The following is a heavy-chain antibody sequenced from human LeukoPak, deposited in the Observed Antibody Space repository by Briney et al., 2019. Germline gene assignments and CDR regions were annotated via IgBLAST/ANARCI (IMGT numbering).Heavy chain of an antibody. D-gene: IGHD5-18*01. CDR3: TRQRRLADTVPYYYMDV. CDR2: ISSSSNYI. V-gene: IGHV3-21*01. J-gene: IGHJ6*03. Sequence: GGSLRLSCAASGFTFSSYSMNWVRQAPGKGLEWVSSISSSSNYIYYADSVKGRFTISRDNAKNSLYLQMNSLRAEDTAVYYCTRQRRLADTVPYYYMDVWGKGTTVTVSS. CDR1: GFTFSSYS.